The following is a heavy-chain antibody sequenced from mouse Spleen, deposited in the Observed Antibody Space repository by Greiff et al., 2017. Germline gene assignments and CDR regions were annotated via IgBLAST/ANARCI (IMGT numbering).Heavy chain of an antibody. CDR1: GYAFSSYW. Sequence: QVQLKESGAELVKPGASVKISCKASGYAFSSYWMNWVKQRPGKGLEWIGQIYPGDGDTNYNGKFKGKATLTADKSSSTAYMQLSSLTSEDSAVYFCARSHYYGSRGGFAYWGQGTLVTVSA. CDR3: ARSHYYGSRGGFAY. CDR2: IYPGDGDT. J-gene: IGHJ3*01. D-gene: IGHD1-1*01. V-gene: IGHV1-80*01.